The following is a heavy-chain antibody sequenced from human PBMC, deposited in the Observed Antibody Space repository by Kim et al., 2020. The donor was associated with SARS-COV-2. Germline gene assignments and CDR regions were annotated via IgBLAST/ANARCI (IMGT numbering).Heavy chain of an antibody. J-gene: IGHJ3*02. CDR3: ARDITMVRLGAFDI. Sequence: AQELKGQVTMTTDTPTSTAYMELRSLRSDDTAVYYCARDITMVRLGAFDIWGQGTMVTVSS. D-gene: IGHD3-10*01. V-gene: IGHV1-18*01.